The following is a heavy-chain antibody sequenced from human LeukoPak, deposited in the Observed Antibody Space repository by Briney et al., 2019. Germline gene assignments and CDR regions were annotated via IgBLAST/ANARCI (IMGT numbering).Heavy chain of an antibody. V-gene: IGHV1-2*06. J-gene: IGHJ5*02. Sequence: ASVKVSCKASGYTLHDYDIHWMRQAPGQGLEWMGRINPRSYATTYKHRFLGRVTMTGDTSLNTVYMELSWLTSDDAAGYFCAQDGPGTIHHWGQGTLVAVSS. CDR3: AQDGPGTIHH. D-gene: IGHD1-14*01. CDR2: INPRSYAT. CDR1: GYTLHDYD.